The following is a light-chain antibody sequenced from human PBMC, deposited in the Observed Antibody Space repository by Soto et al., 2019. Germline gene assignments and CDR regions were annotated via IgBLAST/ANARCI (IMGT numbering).Light chain of an antibody. J-gene: IGLJ3*02. CDR2: NDN. CDR3: QLWDNKNDEVV. CDR1: NIATYS. Sequence: SYELTQPPSVSLAPGKTARITCGGNNIATYSVHWYRQKPAQAPVLVISNDNDRPPGIPDRFSGSNSGHTATLTIRRVEAGEEADYYCQLWDNKNDEVVFGGGTQLTVL. V-gene: IGLV3-21*04.